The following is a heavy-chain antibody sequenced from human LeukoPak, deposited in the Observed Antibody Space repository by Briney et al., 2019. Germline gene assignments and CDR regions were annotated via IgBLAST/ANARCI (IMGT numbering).Heavy chain of an antibody. D-gene: IGHD4-17*01. CDR1: GGSISSSSYY. V-gene: IGHV4-39*07. CDR2: IYYSGST. Sequence: PSETLSLTCTVSGGSISSSSYYWGWIRQPPGKGLEWIGSIYYSGSTYYNPSLKSRVTISVDTSKNQFSLKLSSVTAADTAVYYCARNGDYSPNWYFDLWGRGTLVTVSS. CDR3: ARNGDYSPNWYFDL. J-gene: IGHJ2*01.